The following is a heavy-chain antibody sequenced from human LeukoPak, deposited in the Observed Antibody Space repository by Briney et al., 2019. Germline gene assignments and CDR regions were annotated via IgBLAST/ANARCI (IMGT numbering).Heavy chain of an antibody. CDR2: ISGSGGST. CDR1: GFTFSSYA. Sequence: GGFLRLSCAASGFTFSSYAMSWVRQAPGKGLEWVSAISGSGGSTYYADSVKGRFTISRDNSKNTLYLQMNSLRAEDTAVYYCAKDPRGYSYGYFDYWGQGTLVTVSS. CDR3: AKDPRGYSYGYFDY. J-gene: IGHJ4*02. V-gene: IGHV3-23*01. D-gene: IGHD5-18*01.